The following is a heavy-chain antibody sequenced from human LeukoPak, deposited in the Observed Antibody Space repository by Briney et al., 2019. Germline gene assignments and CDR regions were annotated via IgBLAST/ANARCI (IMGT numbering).Heavy chain of an antibody. J-gene: IGHJ4*02. CDR3: ARGITMIVVAPGGY. D-gene: IGHD3-22*01. CDR1: GYTFTGYY. CDR2: INPNSGGT. V-gene: IGHV1-2*02. Sequence: ASVKVSCKASGYTFTGYYMHWVRQAPGQGLEWMGWINPNSGGTNYAQKFQGRVTTTGDTSVSTAYMELSRLRSDDTAVYYCARGITMIVVAPGGYWGQGTLVTVSS.